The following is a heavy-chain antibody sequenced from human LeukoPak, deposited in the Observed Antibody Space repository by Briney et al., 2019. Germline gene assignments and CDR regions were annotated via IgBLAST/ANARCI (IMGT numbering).Heavy chain of an antibody. CDR1: GFTFTSSA. V-gene: IGHV1-58*02. J-gene: IGHJ4*01. CDR2: IDVASGNT. Sequence: VASVKVSCXASGFTFTSSAMQWVRQARGQRLEWVGWIDVASGNTNCAQKFQERVTITRDMSTSTAYMELSSLRSEDTAVYYCAAAQNFPVYCSGGSCSYYSDYWGQASLVT. CDR3: AAAQNFPVYCSGGSCSYYSDY. D-gene: IGHD2-15*01.